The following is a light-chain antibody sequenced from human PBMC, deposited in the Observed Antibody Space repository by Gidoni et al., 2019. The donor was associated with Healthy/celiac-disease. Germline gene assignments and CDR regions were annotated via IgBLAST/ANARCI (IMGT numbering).Light chain of an antibody. CDR2: GAS. Sequence: EIVLTQSPGTLSLSPGQSATLSCRASQSISSSQLAWDQQKPGQAPRPLMYGASSRATGIPDRFSGSGSGTDFTLNISRLEPEDFAVYYCQHFGNFGGGTKVE. J-gene: IGKJ4*01. CDR3: QHFGN. V-gene: IGKV3-20*01. CDR1: QSISSSQ.